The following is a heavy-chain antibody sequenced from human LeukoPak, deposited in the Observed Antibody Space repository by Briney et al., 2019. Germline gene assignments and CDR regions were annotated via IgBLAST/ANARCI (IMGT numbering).Heavy chain of an antibody. CDR2: IKSKTDGGTT. CDR1: GFTFSNAW. D-gene: IGHD3-10*01. J-gene: IGHJ4*02. Sequence: GGSLRLSCAASGFTFSNAWMTWARQAPGKGLECVGRIKSKTDGGTTDYAAPVKGRFIISRDDSENTLYLQMNSLKTDDTAVYYCTTPSFGSGRSDYWGQGTLVTVSP. CDR3: TTPSFGSGRSDY. V-gene: IGHV3-15*01.